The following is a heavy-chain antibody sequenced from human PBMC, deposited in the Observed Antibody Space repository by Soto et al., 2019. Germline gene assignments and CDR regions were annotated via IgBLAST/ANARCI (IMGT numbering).Heavy chain of an antibody. J-gene: IGHJ5*02. CDR1: GFTFSSYS. CDR3: AKNTYYYDSSGYQNWFDP. D-gene: IGHD3-22*01. Sequence: GGSLRLSCAASGFTFSSYSMNWVRQAPGKGLEWVSYISSSSSTTYYADSVKGRFTISRDNAKNSLYLQMNSLRDEDTAVYYCAKNTYYYDSSGYQNWFDPWGQGTLVTVSS. CDR2: ISSSSSTT. V-gene: IGHV3-48*02.